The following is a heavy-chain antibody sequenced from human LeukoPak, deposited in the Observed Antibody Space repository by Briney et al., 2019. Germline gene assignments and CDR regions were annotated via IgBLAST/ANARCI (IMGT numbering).Heavy chain of an antibody. J-gene: IGHJ5*02. CDR2: IYHSGST. CDR1: GGSISSSNR. CDR3: ARVISSAWRQNDL. Sequence: SGTLSLTCAVSGGSISSSNRWSWVRQPPGKGLEWIGEIYHSGSTNYNPSLKSRVTISVDKSKNQFSLKLSSVTAADTAVYYCARVISSAWRQNDLWGQGTLVTVSS. D-gene: IGHD3-22*01. V-gene: IGHV4-4*02.